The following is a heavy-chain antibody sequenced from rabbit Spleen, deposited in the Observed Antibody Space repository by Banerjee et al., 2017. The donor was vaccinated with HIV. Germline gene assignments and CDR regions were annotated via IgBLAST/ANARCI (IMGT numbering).Heavy chain of an antibody. CDR3: ARGWNSASYRIDL. CDR1: GFSFSSNYY. J-gene: IGHJ4*01. D-gene: IGHD6-1*01. CDR2: IYTGSGST. V-gene: IGHV1S40*01. Sequence: QSLEESGGGLVQPEGSLTLTCTASGFSFSSNYYMCWVRQAPGKGLEWIGCIYTGSGSTYYANWAKGRFTISKTSSTTMTLQMTSLTAADTATYFCARGWNSASYRIDLWGPGTLVTVS.